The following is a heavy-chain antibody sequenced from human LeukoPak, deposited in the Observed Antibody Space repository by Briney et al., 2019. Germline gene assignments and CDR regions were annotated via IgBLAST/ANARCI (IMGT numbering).Heavy chain of an antibody. D-gene: IGHD3-10*01. J-gene: IGHJ4*02. CDR1: GFTFSDSY. Sequence: GGSLRLSCAASGFTFSDSYMSWIRQAPGKGLEWVSYISSSGSTIYYADSVKGRFTISRDNAKNSLYLQMNSLRAEDTAVYYWARERYYYASRGPDCWGQGTLVTVSS. CDR2: ISSSGSTI. CDR3: ARERYYYASRGPDC. V-gene: IGHV3-11*04.